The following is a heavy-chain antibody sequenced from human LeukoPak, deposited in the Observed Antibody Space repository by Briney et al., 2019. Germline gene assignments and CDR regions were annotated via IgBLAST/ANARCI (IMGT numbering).Heavy chain of an antibody. Sequence: ASVKVSCKASGYTFTGYYMHWARQAPGQGLEWMGWINPNSGGTNYAQKFQGRVTMTRDTSISTAYMELSRLRSDDTAVYYCARVLYDFWSGYSFKGMDVWGQGTTVTVSS. V-gene: IGHV1-2*02. CDR1: GYTFTGYY. D-gene: IGHD3-3*01. CDR2: INPNSGGT. J-gene: IGHJ6*02. CDR3: ARVLYDFWSGYSFKGMDV.